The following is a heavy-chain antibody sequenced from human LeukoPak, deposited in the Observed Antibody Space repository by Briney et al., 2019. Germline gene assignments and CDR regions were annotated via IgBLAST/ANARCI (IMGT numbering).Heavy chain of an antibody. Sequence: SGPTLVNPTQTLTLTCTFSGLSLSTSGVGVGWIRQPPGKALEWLALIYWNDDKRYSPSLKSRLTITKDTSKNQVVLTMTNMDPVDTATYYCAHSHYDYVWGSYRYLDYWGQGTLVTVSS. CDR1: GLSLSTSGVG. CDR3: AHSHYDYVWGSYRYLDY. CDR2: IYWNDDK. V-gene: IGHV2-5*01. D-gene: IGHD3-16*02. J-gene: IGHJ4*02.